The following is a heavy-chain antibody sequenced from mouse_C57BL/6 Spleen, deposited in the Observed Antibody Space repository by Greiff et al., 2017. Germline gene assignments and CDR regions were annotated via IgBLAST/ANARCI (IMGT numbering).Heavy chain of an antibody. CDR2: IDPSDSYT. D-gene: IGHD2-5*01. CDR3: LSNYDY. J-gene: IGHJ2*01. CDR1: GYTFTSYW. Sequence: QVHVKQPGAELVKPGASVKLSCKASGYTFTSYWMQWVKQRPGQGLEWIGEIDPSDSYTNYNQKFKGKATLTVDTSSSTAYMQLSSLTSEDSAVYYCLSNYDYWGQGTTLTVSS. V-gene: IGHV1-50*01.